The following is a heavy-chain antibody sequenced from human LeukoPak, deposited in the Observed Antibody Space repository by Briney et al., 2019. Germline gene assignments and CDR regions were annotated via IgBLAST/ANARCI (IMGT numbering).Heavy chain of an antibody. CDR1: GFTFSSYG. J-gene: IGHJ6*02. CDR2: ISYDGSNK. Sequence: PGGPLRLSCAASGFTFSSYGMHWVRQAPGKGLEWVAVISYDGSNKYYADSVKGRFTISRDNSKNTLYLQMNSLRAEDTAVYYCAKAAGYSSGWPLYYYYGMDVWGQGTTVTVSS. D-gene: IGHD6-19*01. CDR3: AKAAGYSSGWPLYYYYGMDV. V-gene: IGHV3-30*18.